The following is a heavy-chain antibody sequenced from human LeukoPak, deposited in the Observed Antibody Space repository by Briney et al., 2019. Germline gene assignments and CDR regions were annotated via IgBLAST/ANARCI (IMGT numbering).Heavy chain of an antibody. CDR3: ARALYDFWSGYYYYYMDV. CDR2: IYYSGST. D-gene: IGHD3-3*01. J-gene: IGHJ6*03. CDR1: GGSISSYY. Sequence: SETLSLTCTVSGGSISSYYWSWIRQPPGKGLEWIGYIYYSGSTNYNPSLKSRVTISVDTSKSQFSLKLSSVTAADTAVYYCARALYDFWSGYYYYYMDVWGKGTTVTVSS. V-gene: IGHV4-59*01.